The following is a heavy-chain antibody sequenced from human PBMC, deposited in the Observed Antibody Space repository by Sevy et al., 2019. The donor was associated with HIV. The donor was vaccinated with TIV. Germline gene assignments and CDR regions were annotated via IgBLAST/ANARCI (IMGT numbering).Heavy chain of an antibody. CDR3: AAKQWGYYYGMDV. Sequence: GGSLRLSCAASGFTFSSYAMSWVRQAPGKGLEWVSAISGSGGSTYYADSVKGRFTISRDNSKNTLYLQMNNLRAEDTAVYYCAAKQWGYYYGMDVWGQGTTVTVSS. V-gene: IGHV3-23*01. CDR2: ISGSGGST. D-gene: IGHD6-19*01. J-gene: IGHJ6*02. CDR1: GFTFSSYA.